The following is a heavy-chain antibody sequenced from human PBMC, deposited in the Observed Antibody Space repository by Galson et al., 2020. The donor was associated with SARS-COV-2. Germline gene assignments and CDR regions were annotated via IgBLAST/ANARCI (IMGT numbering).Heavy chain of an antibody. V-gene: IGHV3-9*01. CDR1: GFTFDDYA. CDR3: AKDNAWGSGWYEDVTYYFDY. D-gene: IGHD6-19*01. J-gene: IGHJ4*02. Sequence: GGSLRLSCAASGFTFDDYAMHWVRQAPGKGLEWVSGISWNSGSIGYADSVKGRFTISRDNAKNSLYLQMNSLRAEDTALYYCAKDNAWGSGWYEDVTYYFDYWGQGTLVTVSS. CDR2: ISWNSGSI.